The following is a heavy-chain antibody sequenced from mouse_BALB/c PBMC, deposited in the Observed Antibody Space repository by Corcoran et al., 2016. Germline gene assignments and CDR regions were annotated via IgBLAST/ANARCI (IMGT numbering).Heavy chain of an antibody. Sequence: EVKLLESGGGLVQPGGSLKLSCAAPGLDFSRYWMSWVRQAPGKGLEWIGEINLDSSTINYTPSLKDKFIISRDNAKNTLYLQMSKVRSEDTALYYCARAGNWAMDYWGQGTSVTVSS. CDR1: GLDFSRYW. V-gene: IGHV4-1*02. J-gene: IGHJ4*01. D-gene: IGHD2-1*01. CDR2: INLDSSTI. CDR3: ARAGNWAMDY.